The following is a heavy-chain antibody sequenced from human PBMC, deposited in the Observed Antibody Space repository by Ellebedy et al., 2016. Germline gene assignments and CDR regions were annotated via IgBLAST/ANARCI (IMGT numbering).Heavy chain of an antibody. CDR1: GYTFTSYY. J-gene: IGHJ4*02. CDR2: INPSGGST. CDR3: ARDGILRYNDNSPTPLY. Sequence: ASVKVSCKASGYTFTSYYMHWVRQAPGQGLEWMGIINPSGGSTSYAQKFQGRVTMTRDTSTSTVYMELSSLRSEDTAVYYCARDGILRYNDNSPTPLYWGQGTLVTVSS. D-gene: IGHD3-9*01. V-gene: IGHV1-46*01.